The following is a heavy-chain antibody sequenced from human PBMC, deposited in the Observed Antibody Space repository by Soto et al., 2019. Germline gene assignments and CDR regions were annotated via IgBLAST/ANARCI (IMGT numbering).Heavy chain of an antibody. D-gene: IGHD3-10*01. J-gene: IGHJ5*02. CDR3: ARGSSGYYGSGSYSWFDP. CDR1: GGSFSGDY. V-gene: IGHV4-34*01. CDR2: INHSGST. Sequence: PSETLSLSCAVYGGSFSGDYWSWIRQPPGKGLEWIGEINHSGSTNYNPSLKSRVTISVDTSKNQFSLKLSSVTAADTAVYYCARGSSGYYGSGSYSWFDPWGQGTLVTVSS.